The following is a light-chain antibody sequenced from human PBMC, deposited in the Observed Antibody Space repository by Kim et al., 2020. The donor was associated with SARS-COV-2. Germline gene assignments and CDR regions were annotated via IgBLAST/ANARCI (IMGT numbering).Light chain of an antibody. J-gene: IGLJ1*01. CDR2: GKN. Sequence: SSELTQDPAVSVALGQTVRITCQGDSLRSNYAIWYQQKPGQAPILVIYGKNNRPSGIPDRFSGSSSGNTASLTISGAQAEDDAEYYCSSRDSSGHVFGTGTKVTVL. CDR1: SLRSNY. CDR3: SSRDSSGHV. V-gene: IGLV3-19*01.